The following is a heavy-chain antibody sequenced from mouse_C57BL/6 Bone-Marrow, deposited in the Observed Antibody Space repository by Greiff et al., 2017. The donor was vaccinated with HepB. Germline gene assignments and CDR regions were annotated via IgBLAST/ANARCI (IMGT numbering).Heavy chain of an antibody. Sequence: VQLQQSGAELVKPGASVKISCKASGYAFSSYWMNWVKQRPGKGLEWIGQIYPGDGDTNYNGKFKGKATLTADKSSSTAYMQLSSLTSEDSAVYFCARGGIYYSYFDYWGQGTTLTVSS. V-gene: IGHV1-80*01. J-gene: IGHJ2*01. CDR2: IYPGDGDT. CDR1: GYAFSSYW. CDR3: ARGGIYYSYFDY. D-gene: IGHD1-1*01.